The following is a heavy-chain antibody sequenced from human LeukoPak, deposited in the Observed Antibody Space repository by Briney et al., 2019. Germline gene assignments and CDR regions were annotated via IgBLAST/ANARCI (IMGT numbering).Heavy chain of an antibody. J-gene: IGHJ4*02. D-gene: IGHD6-13*01. V-gene: IGHV3-74*01. CDR1: GCSFSTYW. CDR3: ARVLAQQQGY. CDR2: INSDGRNT. Sequence: PGGSLRLSCAASGCSFSTYWMHWVRQAPGKGLVWVSHINSDGRNTTYADSVTGRFTISRDNAKNTLYLQMNSLRAEDTAVYYCARVLAQQQGYWGQGTLVTVSS.